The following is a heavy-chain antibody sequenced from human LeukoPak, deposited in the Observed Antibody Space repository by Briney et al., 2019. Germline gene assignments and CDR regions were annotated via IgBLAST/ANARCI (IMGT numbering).Heavy chain of an antibody. V-gene: IGHV4-39*07. CDR3: AKTEETYDRAFDT. J-gene: IGHJ4*02. Sequence: SETLSLTCTVSGGSISSSSYYWGWIRQPPGKGLEWIGSIYYSGSTYYNPSLKSRVTISVDTTKNQISLKLNSVTAADTAVYYCAKTEETYDRAFDTWGQGTLVTVSS. CDR1: GGSISSSSYY. CDR2: IYYSGST. D-gene: IGHD3-22*01.